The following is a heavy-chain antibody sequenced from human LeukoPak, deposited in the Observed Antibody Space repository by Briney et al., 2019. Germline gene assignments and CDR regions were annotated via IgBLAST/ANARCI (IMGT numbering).Heavy chain of an antibody. D-gene: IGHD5-24*01. J-gene: IGHJ4*02. CDR1: GYSFSSYW. CDR2: IYPGGSEA. V-gene: IGHV5-51*01. CDR3: TRASRDGYNQNFDH. Sequence: GESLKISCKGLGYSFSSYWNAWVRQRPGKGLEWMGIIYPGGSEARYDPSFQGQVTISADSSTSTAYLQWSSLRASDTAMYYCTRASRDGYNQNFDHWGQGTLVTVSS.